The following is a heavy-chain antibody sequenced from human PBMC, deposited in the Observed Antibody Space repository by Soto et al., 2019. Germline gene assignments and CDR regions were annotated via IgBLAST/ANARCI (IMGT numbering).Heavy chain of an antibody. Sequence: ASVKVSCKASGYTFTSDGISWVRQAPGQGLEWMGWISAYNGNTNYAQKLQGRVTMTTDTSTSTAYMELRSLRSDDTAVYYCARGPDSSSWYLGYYYYYMDVWGKGTTVTVSS. CDR1: GYTFTSDG. CDR2: ISAYNGNT. CDR3: ARGPDSSSWYLGYYYYYMDV. D-gene: IGHD6-13*01. V-gene: IGHV1-18*01. J-gene: IGHJ6*03.